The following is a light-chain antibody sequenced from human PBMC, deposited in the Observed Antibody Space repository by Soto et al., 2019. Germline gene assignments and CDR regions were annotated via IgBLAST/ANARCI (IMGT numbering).Light chain of an antibody. CDR2: GAS. Sequence: EIVLTQSPGTLSLSPGERATLSCRASQSVSGSYLAWYQQKAGQAPRLLIYGASSRATGIPDRFSGSGSGTDFTLTISRLELEDFAVYYCQQYGSSPLTFGRGTKVEIK. CDR3: QQYGSSPLT. V-gene: IGKV3-20*01. CDR1: QSVSGSY. J-gene: IGKJ4*01.